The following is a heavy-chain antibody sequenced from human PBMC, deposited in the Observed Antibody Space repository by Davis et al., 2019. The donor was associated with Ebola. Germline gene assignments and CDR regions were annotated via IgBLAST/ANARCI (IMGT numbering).Heavy chain of an antibody. V-gene: IGHV4-38-2*02. CDR3: AREAYGGNAIDY. J-gene: IGHJ4*02. D-gene: IGHD4-23*01. CDR2: IYHSGNT. CDR1: GYSISSGYY. Sequence: MPSETLSLTCTVSGYSISSGYYWGWIRQPPGKGLEWIGSIYHSGNTYYSPSLKSRVTMSVDRSKNQFSLKLSSVTAADTAVYYCAREAYGGNAIDYWGQGTLVTVSS.